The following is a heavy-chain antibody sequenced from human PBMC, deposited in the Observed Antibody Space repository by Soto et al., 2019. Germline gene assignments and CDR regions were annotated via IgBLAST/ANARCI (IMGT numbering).Heavy chain of an antibody. D-gene: IGHD3-22*01. CDR1: GYTFTGYY. V-gene: IGHV1-2*02. Sequence: QVQLVQSGAEVKKPGASAKVSCKTSGYTFTGYYMHWVRQAPGQGLEWMGWINPNSGGTNYAQKFQGRVTMTRDTSISTAYMELSRLRSDDTAVYYCARLKVGDSGVINPNWFEPWGQGTLVTVSS. CDR2: INPNSGGT. CDR3: ARLKVGDSGVINPNWFEP. J-gene: IGHJ5*02.